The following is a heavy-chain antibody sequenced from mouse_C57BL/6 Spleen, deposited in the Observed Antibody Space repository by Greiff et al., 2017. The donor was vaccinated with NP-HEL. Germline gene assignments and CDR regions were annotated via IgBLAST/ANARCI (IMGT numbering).Heavy chain of an antibody. Sequence: EVQLQESGGGLVKPGGSLKLSCAASGFTFSDYGMHWVRQAPEKGLEWVAYISSGSSTIYYADTVKGRFTISRDNAKNNLFLQMTSLRSEDTAMYYCARGPAFLGGYYFDYWGQGTTLTVSS. CDR2: ISSGSSTI. V-gene: IGHV5-17*01. CDR1: GFTFSDYG. J-gene: IGHJ2*01. CDR3: ARGPAFLGGYYFDY.